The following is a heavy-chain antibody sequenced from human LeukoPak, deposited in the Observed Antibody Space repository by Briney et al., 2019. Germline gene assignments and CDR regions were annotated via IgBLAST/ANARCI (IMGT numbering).Heavy chain of an antibody. CDR1: GFTFRTYS. CDR2: ISSSSSYI. CDR3: ARGITESTSDY. Sequence: GSLRLSCAASGFTFRTYSMNWVRQAPGKGLEWVSSISSSSSYIYYADSVKGRFTISRGSAKNSLYLQMNSLRAEDTAVYYCARGITESTSDYWGQGTLVTVSS. D-gene: IGHD1-7*01. J-gene: IGHJ4*02. V-gene: IGHV3-21*01.